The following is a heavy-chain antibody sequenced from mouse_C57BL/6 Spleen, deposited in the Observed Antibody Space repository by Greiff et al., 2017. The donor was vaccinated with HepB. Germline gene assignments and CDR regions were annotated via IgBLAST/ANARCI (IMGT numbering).Heavy chain of an antibody. Sequence: EVKLQESEGGLVQPGSSMKLSCTASGFTFSDYYMAWVRQVPEKGLEWVANINYDGSSTYYLDSLKSRFIISRDNAKNILYLQMSSLKSEDTATYYCAREGDYSNYWYFDVWGTGTTVTVSS. V-gene: IGHV5-16*01. D-gene: IGHD2-5*01. CDR3: AREGDYSNYWYFDV. J-gene: IGHJ1*03. CDR2: INYDGSST. CDR1: GFTFSDYY.